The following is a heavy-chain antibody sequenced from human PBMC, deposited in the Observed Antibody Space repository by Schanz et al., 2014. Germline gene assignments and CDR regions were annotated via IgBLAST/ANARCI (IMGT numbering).Heavy chain of an antibody. D-gene: IGHD2-15*01. Sequence: VQLLESGGGLVQPGGSLRLSCSASGFTFSIYAMHWVRQAPGKGLEYVSAISHDGYSTYYADSVKGRFTISRDNSKNTLYLQMNSLRAEDTAVYYCAKTPREYCNYDSCPNWFDSWGQGTLVTASS. V-gene: IGHV3-64*04. J-gene: IGHJ5*01. CDR3: AKTPREYCNYDSCPNWFDS. CDR1: GFTFSIYA. CDR2: ISHDGYST.